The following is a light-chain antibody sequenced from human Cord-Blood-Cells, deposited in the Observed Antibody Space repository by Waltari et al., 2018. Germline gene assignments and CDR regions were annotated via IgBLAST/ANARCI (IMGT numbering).Light chain of an antibody. J-gene: IGKJ2*01. CDR3: QQSYSTPYT. V-gene: IGKV1-39*01. CDR1: QSISSY. Sequence: DIQMNQSPSSLSASVGDRVTITCRASQSISSYLNWYQQKPDKAPKLLIYAASSLQSGVPSRFSGSGAGTDFTLTISSLQPEDFATYYCQQSYSTPYTFGQWTKLEIK. CDR2: AAS.